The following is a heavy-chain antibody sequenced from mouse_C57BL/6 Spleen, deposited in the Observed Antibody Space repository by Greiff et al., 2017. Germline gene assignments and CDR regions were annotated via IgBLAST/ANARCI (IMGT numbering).Heavy chain of an antibody. CDR3: ARRRLFDY. Sequence: QVQLQQPGAELVKPGASVKLSCKASGYTFTSYWMQWVKQRPGQGLEWIGEIDPSDSYTNYNQKFKGKATLTVNTSSSTAYMQLSRLTSEDSAVNYCARRRLFDYWGQGTTLTVSS. CDR1: GYTFTSYW. V-gene: IGHV1-50*01. CDR2: IDPSDSYT. J-gene: IGHJ2*01.